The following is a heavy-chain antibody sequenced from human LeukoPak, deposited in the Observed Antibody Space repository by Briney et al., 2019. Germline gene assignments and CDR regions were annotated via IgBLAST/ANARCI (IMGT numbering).Heavy chain of an antibody. V-gene: IGHV4-59*08. J-gene: IGHJ4*02. CDR3: ASRGKSIAARPGVY. D-gene: IGHD6-6*01. Sequence: SETLSLTCTVSGGSISSYYWSWIRPPPGKGLEWIGYIYYSGSTNYNPSLKSRVTISVDTSKNQFSLKLSSVTAADTAVYYCASRGKSIAARPGVYWGQGTLVTVSS. CDR2: IYYSGST. CDR1: GGSISSYY.